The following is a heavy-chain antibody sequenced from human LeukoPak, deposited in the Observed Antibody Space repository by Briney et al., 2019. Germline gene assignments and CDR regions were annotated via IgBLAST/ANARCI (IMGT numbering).Heavy chain of an antibody. D-gene: IGHD3-22*01. CDR3: ARTLVVINDAFDI. J-gene: IGHJ3*02. V-gene: IGHV1-2*02. CDR2: INPNSGGT. CDR1: GYTFTGYY. Sequence: ASVKVSCKASGYTFTGYYMHWIRQAPGHGLEWMAWINPNSGGTNSAQKFQGRVSMTGDTSISTAYMELSRLRSDDTAVYYCARTLVVINDAFDIWGQGTMVTVSS.